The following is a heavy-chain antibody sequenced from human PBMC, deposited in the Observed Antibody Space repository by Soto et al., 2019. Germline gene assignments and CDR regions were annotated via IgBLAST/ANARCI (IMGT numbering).Heavy chain of an antibody. Sequence: ASVKVSCKASGYTFTGYYMHWVRQAPGQGLEWMGWINPNSGGTNYAQKFQGWVTMTRDTFISTAYMELSRLRSDDTAVYYCAIDVPQLDCRGGSCGAFDIWGQGTMVTVSS. CDR3: AIDVPQLDCRGGSCGAFDI. CDR2: INPNSGGT. V-gene: IGHV1-2*04. J-gene: IGHJ3*02. CDR1: GYTFTGYY. D-gene: IGHD2-15*01.